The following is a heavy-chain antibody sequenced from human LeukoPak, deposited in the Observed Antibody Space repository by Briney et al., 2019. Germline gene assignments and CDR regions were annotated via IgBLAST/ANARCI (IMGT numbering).Heavy chain of an antibody. CDR3: AKGSHYYYDSSGTDY. CDR2: ISWNSGSI. D-gene: IGHD3-22*01. J-gene: IGHJ4*02. Sequence: PGGSLRLSCAASGFTFSTHDVNWVRQAPGKGLEWVSGISWNSGSIGYADSVKGRFTISRDNAKNSLYLQMNGLRAEDTALYYCAKGSHYYYDSSGTDYWGQGTLVTVSS. V-gene: IGHV3-9*01. CDR1: GFTFSTHD.